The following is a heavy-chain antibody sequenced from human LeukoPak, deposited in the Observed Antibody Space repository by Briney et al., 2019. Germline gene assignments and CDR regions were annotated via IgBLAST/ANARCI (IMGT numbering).Heavy chain of an antibody. J-gene: IGHJ3*02. CDR2: IYYSGST. CDR1: GGSISSSSYY. V-gene: IGHV4-39*01. CDR3: ARGNLPHELWFGDPGDI. Sequence: PSETLSLTCTVSGGSISSSSYYWGWIRQPPGKGLEWIGSIYYSGSTYHNPSLKSRVTISVDTSKNQFSLKLNSVTAADTAVYYCARGNLPHELWFGDPGDIWGQGTMVTVSS. D-gene: IGHD3-10*01.